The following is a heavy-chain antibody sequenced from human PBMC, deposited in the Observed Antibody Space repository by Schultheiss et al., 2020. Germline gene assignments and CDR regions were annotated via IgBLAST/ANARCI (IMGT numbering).Heavy chain of an antibody. D-gene: IGHD6-6*01. CDR1: GGSISSGGYY. Sequence: TLSLTCTVSGGSISSGGYYWSWIRQHPGKGLEWIGYIYYSGSTYYNPSLKSRVTISVDTSKNQFSLKLSSVTAADTAVYYCARVGAAARRKDYFDYWGQGTLVTVSS. V-gene: IGHV4-31*03. CDR3: ARVGAAARRKDYFDY. J-gene: IGHJ4*02. CDR2: IYYSGST.